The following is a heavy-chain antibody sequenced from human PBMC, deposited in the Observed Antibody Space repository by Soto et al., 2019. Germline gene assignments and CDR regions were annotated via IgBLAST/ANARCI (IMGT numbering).Heavy chain of an antibody. CDR2: ISGSGDTT. J-gene: IGHJ4*02. D-gene: IGHD2-2*01. Sequence: EVQLLESGGILVQPGGSLRLSCAASGFTFSNYAMTWVRQAPGKGLEWVSSISGSGDTTYYADSVMGRFTSSRDSSKDILSVEMNSLRTEDTAIYYCAQGGRTTSPIRSYLDVRGQGTLVTVSA. V-gene: IGHV3-23*01. CDR1: GFTFSNYA. CDR3: AQGGRTTSPIRSYLDV.